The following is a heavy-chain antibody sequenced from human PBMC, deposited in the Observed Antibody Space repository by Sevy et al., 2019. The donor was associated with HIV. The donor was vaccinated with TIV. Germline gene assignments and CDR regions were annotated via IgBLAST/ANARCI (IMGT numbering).Heavy chain of an antibody. CDR2: VTPNSGAT. J-gene: IGHJ5*02. Sequence: ASVKVSCKASGYNFYIHWVRQAPGQGLEWMGRVTPNSGATTYAQRFQGRVAMTMDTSISTAYIELSGLKSDDTAIHYCAGKSLGWYNWFDPWGQGTLVTVSS. V-gene: IGHV1-2*06. CDR1: GYNFY. CDR3: AGKSLGWYNWFDP. D-gene: IGHD6-19*01.